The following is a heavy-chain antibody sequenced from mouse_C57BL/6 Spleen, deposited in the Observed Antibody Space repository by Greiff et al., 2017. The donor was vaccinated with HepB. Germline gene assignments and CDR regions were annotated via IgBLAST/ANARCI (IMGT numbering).Heavy chain of an antibody. CDR1: GFTITDDY. Sequence: EVQRVESGAELVRPGASVKLSCTASGFTITDDYMHWVKQRPEQGLEWIGWIDPENGDTEYASKFQGKATITADTSSNTAYLQLSSLTSEDTAVYYCTTERAYWGQGTLVTVSA. CDR3: TTERAY. D-gene: IGHD3-3*01. V-gene: IGHV14-4*01. J-gene: IGHJ3*01. CDR2: IDPENGDT.